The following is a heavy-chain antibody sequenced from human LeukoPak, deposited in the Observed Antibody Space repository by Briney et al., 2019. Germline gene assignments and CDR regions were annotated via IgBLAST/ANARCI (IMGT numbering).Heavy chain of an antibody. Sequence: GGSLRLSCTASGFTFHTYAMNWVRQAPGGGLEWVAALSGDRSHIYHADSVMGRFTISRDNVKNSLFLQMNSLRADDTAVYYCTRDLHSIYGKWGQGTLVTVSS. CDR1: GFTFHTYA. J-gene: IGHJ4*02. D-gene: IGHD5/OR15-5a*01. CDR2: LSGDRSHI. V-gene: IGHV3-21*04. CDR3: TRDLHSIYGK.